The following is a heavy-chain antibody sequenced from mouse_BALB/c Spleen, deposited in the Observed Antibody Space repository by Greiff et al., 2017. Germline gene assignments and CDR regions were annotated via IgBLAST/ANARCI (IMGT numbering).Heavy chain of an antibody. CDR2: IYPGNSDT. CDR3: TSPFITTASFAY. D-gene: IGHD1-2*01. J-gene: IGHJ3*01. Sequence: EVQLVESGTVLARPGASVKMSCKASGYTFTSYWMHWVKQRPGQGLEWIGAIYPGNSDTSYNQKFKGKAKLTAVTSTSTAYMELSSLTNEDSAVYYCTSPFITTASFAYWGQGTLVTVSA. V-gene: IGHV1-5*01. CDR1: GYTFTSYW.